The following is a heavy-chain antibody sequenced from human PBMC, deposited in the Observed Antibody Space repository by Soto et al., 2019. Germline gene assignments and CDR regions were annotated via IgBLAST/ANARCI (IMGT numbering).Heavy chain of an antibody. CDR2: IIPISGKA. Sequence: QVQLVQSGAEVKKPGSSVKVSCKASGGTFSSYAISWVRQAPAQGLEWMGGIIPISGKAKYAQKFQSRVTMTADESTSTAYMEVSSLGSEDTAVYYCAREGNYYDSSGYYPFDYWGQGTLVTVSS. CDR3: AREGNYYDSSGYYPFDY. J-gene: IGHJ4*02. V-gene: IGHV1-69*01. D-gene: IGHD3-22*01. CDR1: GGTFSSYA.